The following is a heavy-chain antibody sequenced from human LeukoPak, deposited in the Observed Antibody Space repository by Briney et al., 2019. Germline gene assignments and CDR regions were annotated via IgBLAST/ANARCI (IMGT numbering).Heavy chain of an antibody. CDR1: GGSFSGYY. CDR2: INHSGST. Sequence: SETQSLTCAVYGGSFSGYYWSWIRQPPGKGLEWIGEINHSGSTNYNPSLKSRVTISVDTSKNQFSLKLSSVTAADTAVYYCARGQIPQITMVRPYGMDVWGQGNTFTVSS. D-gene: IGHD3-10*01. CDR3: ARGQIPQITMVRPYGMDV. V-gene: IGHV4-34*01. J-gene: IGHJ6*02.